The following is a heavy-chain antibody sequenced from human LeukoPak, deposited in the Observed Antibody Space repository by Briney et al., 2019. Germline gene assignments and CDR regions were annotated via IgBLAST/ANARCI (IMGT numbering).Heavy chain of an antibody. J-gene: IGHJ3*02. CDR2: IYPGDSDT. D-gene: IGHD6-19*01. CDR1: GYSFTSYW. Sequence: GESLKVSCKGSGYSFTSYWIGWVRQMPGKGLEWMGIIYPGDSDTRYSPSSQGQVTISADKSISTAYLQWSSLKASDTAMYYCARSSSGWYGLKAFDIWGQGTMVTVSS. V-gene: IGHV5-51*01. CDR3: ARSSSGWYGLKAFDI.